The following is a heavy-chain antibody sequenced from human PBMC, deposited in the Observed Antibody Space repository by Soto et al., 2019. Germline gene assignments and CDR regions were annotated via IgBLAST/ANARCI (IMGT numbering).Heavy chain of an antibody. CDR3: ARIGFDYYDSSGYHYYFDY. D-gene: IGHD3-22*01. CDR1: GGSISSYY. V-gene: IGHV4-59*01. Sequence: SETLSLTCTVSGGSISSYYWSWIRQPPGKGLEWIGYIYYSGSTNYNPSLKSRVTISVDTSKNQFSLKLSSVTAADTAVYYCARIGFDYYDSSGYHYYFDYWGQGTLVTVSS. J-gene: IGHJ4*02. CDR2: IYYSGST.